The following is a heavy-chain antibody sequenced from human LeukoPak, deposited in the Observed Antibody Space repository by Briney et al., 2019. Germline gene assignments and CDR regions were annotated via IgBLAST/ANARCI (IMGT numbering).Heavy chain of an antibody. D-gene: IGHD3-10*01. CDR3: ARDLFVEDSGNFS. J-gene: IGHJ5*02. CDR1: GYSFSNYG. CDR2: IGVYNGNT. V-gene: IGHV1-18*01. Sequence: ASVKVCCTTSGYSFSNYGITWVRQAPGQGLEWMGWIGVYNGNTKYAQNLQDRVSMTTDTPTNTAYMELRSLRSDDTAVYYCARDLFVEDSGNFSWGQGTLVTVSS.